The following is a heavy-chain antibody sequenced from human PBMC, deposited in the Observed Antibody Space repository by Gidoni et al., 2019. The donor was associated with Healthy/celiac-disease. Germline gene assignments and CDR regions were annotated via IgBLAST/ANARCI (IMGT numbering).Heavy chain of an antibody. D-gene: IGHD3-10*01. CDR3: ARCMVRGVIRPYNWFDP. CDR2: TYYSGST. Sequence: QVQLQESGPGLVKPSQTLSLTCTVSGGSISSGGYYWSWIRQHPGKGLEWIGYTYYSGSTYYNPSLKSRVTISVDTSKNQFSLKLSSVTAADTAVYYCARCMVRGVIRPYNWFDPWGQGTLVTVSS. CDR1: GGSISSGGYY. V-gene: IGHV4-31*03. J-gene: IGHJ5*02.